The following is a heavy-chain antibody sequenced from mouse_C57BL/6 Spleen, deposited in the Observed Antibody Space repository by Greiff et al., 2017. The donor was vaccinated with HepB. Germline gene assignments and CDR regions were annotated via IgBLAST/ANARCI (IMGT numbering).Heavy chain of an antibody. CDR2: ISDGGSYT. V-gene: IGHV5-4*01. CDR1: GFTFSSYA. J-gene: IGHJ2*01. CDR3: ARESDYDGSSYYLDY. D-gene: IGHD1-1*01. Sequence: EVQLVESGGGLVKPGGSLKLSCAASGFTFSSYAMSWVRQTPEKRLEWVATISDGGSYTYYPDNVKGRFTISRVNAKNDRYLQMSHLKSEDTAMYYCARESDYDGSSYYLDYWGQGTTLTVSS.